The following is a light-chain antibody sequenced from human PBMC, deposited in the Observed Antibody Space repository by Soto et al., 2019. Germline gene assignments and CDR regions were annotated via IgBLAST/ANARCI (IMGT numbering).Light chain of an antibody. J-gene: IGKJ5*01. CDR2: DAS. V-gene: IGKV1-33*01. Sequence: DIQMTQSPSTLSASVGDRVTITCRASQTISSWLAWYQQKPGKAPKLLIYDASNLEAGVPSRFRGSGSGTDFTFTISRLTPEDTATYYCQQYENLPTFGHGTRLEIK. CDR3: QQYENLPT. CDR1: QTISSW.